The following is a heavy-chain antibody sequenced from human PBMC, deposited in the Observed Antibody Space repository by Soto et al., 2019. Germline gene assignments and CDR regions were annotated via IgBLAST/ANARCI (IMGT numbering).Heavy chain of an antibody. CDR1: GGNFDKYT. D-gene: IGHD6-19*01. Sequence: QVQLVQSGAEVKKPGSSVKVSCKISGGNFDKYTIHWVRQAPGHGLEWMGRSIPIVDVTNYAPNLQGRVTITADKSTGTAFLEVDGLTSDDTAVYYCARNGGVGSGGFDSWGQGTLVTVSS. V-gene: IGHV1-69*02. CDR2: SIPIVDVT. J-gene: IGHJ4*02. CDR3: ARNGGVGSGGFDS.